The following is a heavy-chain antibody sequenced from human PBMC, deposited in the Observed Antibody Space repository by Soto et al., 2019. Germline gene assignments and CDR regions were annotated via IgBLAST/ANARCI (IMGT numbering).Heavy chain of an antibody. CDR1: GVTFRSSG. D-gene: IGHD3-10*01. Sequence: QVQLVESGGGVVQPGTSLRVSCAASGVTFRSSGLHWVRQVPGKGLAWVAVIWYDGVTNYYADSVNGRFTISRDSDKNTLYLQLKILRAEDTAVYYCARDRYRSGKYENDAFQIWGQGTMVTVSS. J-gene: IGHJ3*02. V-gene: IGHV3-33*01. CDR2: IWYDGVTN. CDR3: ARDRYRSGKYENDAFQI.